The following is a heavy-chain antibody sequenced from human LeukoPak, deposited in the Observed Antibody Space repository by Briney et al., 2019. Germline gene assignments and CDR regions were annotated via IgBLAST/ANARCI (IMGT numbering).Heavy chain of an antibody. D-gene: IGHD6-13*01. J-gene: IGHJ3*02. Sequence: GGSLRLSCAASGFTFSSYDMHWVRQATGKGLEWVSAIGTAGDPYYPGSVKGRFAISRENAKNSLYLQMNSLRAGDTAVYYCARGRSSWDAFDIWGQGTMVTVSS. V-gene: IGHV3-13*05. CDR2: IGTAGDP. CDR3: ARGRSSWDAFDI. CDR1: GFTFSSYD.